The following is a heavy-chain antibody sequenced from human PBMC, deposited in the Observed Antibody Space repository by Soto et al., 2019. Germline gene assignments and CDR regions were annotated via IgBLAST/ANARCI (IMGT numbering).Heavy chain of an antibody. CDR2: IYYSGST. CDR1: GGSISSGGYY. D-gene: IGHD3-22*01. CDR3: ARGRADTYYYDSSGYPPPNFDY. J-gene: IGHJ4*02. V-gene: IGHV4-31*03. Sequence: QVQLQESGPGLVKPSQTLSLTCTVSGGSISSGGYYWSWIRQHPGKGLEWIGYIYYSGSTYYNPSLKSRVTISVDTSKNQFSLKLSSVTAADTAVYYCARGRADTYYYDSSGYPPPNFDYWGQGTLVTVSS.